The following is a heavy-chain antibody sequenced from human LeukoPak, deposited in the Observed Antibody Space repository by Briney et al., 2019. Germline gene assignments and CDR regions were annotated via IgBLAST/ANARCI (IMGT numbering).Heavy chain of an antibody. Sequence: GGSLRLSCSASGFTFSSYGMHWVRQAPGKGLEYVSTISSDGIRYYADSVKGRFTIFRDNSKNTVYLQMSSLRTEDTAVYYCSAAVAGSFPGWGQGTLVIVSS. CDR1: GFTFSSYG. CDR3: SAAVAGSFPG. D-gene: IGHD6-19*01. J-gene: IGHJ4*02. CDR2: ISSDGIR. V-gene: IGHV3-64D*06.